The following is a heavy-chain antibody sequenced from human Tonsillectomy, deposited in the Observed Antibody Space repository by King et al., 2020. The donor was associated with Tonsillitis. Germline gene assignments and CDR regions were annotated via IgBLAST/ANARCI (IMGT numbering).Heavy chain of an antibody. Sequence: VQLQESGPGLVKPSETLSLTCNVSGGSVSSGSYYWTWIRQPPGKGLEWIGYIYHSGSLRYNPSLKSRVTISLETPKNQFSLNLTSVTAADTAVYFCASRHDWDDYWGQGTLVTVSS. CDR2: IYHSGSL. CDR3: ASRHDWDDY. CDR1: GGSVSSGSYY. D-gene: IGHD3-9*01. V-gene: IGHV4-61*01. J-gene: IGHJ4*02.